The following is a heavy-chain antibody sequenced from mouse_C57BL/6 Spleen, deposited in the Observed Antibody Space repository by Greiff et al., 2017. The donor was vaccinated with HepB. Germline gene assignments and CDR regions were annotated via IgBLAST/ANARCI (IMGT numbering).Heavy chain of an antibody. Sequence: VQLQQPGAELVKPGASVKMSCKASGYTFTSYWITWVKQRPGQGLEWIGDIYPGSGSTNYNAKFKSKATLTVDTSSSTAYMQLSSLTSEDSAVYYCARRGDYSYAMDYWGKGTSVTVAS. J-gene: IGHJ4*01. CDR3: ARRGDYSYAMDY. D-gene: IGHD2-13*01. CDR2: IYPGSGST. V-gene: IGHV1-55*01. CDR1: GYTFTSYW.